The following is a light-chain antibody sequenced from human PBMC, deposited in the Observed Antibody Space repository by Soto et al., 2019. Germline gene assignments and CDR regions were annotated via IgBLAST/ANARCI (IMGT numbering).Light chain of an antibody. V-gene: IGLV2-14*02. CDR3: SSYRSSSNSYV. CDR2: DVS. J-gene: IGLJ1*01. CDR1: SSDVGSYDF. Sequence: QSVLTQPASVSGSPGQSITISCTGTSSDVGSYDFVSWYQQLPGQAPKLIIYDVSDRPSRISNRFSGSKSGTTASLTISGLQAEDEADYFCSSYRSSSNSYVFGTGTKVTVL.